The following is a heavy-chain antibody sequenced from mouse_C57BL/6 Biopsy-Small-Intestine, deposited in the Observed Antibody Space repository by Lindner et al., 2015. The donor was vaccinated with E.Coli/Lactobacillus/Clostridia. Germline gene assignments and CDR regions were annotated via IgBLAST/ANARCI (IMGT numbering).Heavy chain of an antibody. CDR3: ARSSYFGNYDWYFDV. D-gene: IGHD2-10*01. Sequence: VQLQESGPELVKPGASVKISCKTSGYVFNNAWMNWVKQRPGKGLEWIGWIYPGDSGTDYTGKFKGKATLTADNSSSTAYMQLSSLTSEDSAVYFCARSSYFGNYDWYFDVWGAGTTVTVSS. V-gene: IGHV1-80*01. J-gene: IGHJ1*01. CDR1: GYVFNNAW. CDR2: IYPGDSGT.